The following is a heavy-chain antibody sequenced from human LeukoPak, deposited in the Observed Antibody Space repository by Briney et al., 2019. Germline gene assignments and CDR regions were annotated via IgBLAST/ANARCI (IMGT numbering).Heavy chain of an antibody. J-gene: IGHJ6*03. CDR3: ARRDEIYYYYMDV. CDR1: GFTFSSYG. Sequence: VGSLRLSCAASGFTFSSYGMHWVREAPGKGLEWVAVIWYDGSNKYYADSVKGRFTISRDNSKNTLYLQMNSLRAEDTAVYYCARRDEIYYYYMDVWGKGTTVTVSS. CDR2: IWYDGSNK. V-gene: IGHV3-33*01. D-gene: IGHD5-24*01.